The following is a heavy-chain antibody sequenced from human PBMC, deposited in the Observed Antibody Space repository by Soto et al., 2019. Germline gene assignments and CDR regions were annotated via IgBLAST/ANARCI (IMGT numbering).Heavy chain of an antibody. CDR2: IWYDGSNK. Sequence: AGGSLRLSCAASGFTFSSYGMHWVRQAPGKGLEWVAVIWYDGSNKYYADSVKGRFTISRDNSKNTLYLQMNSLRAEDTAVYYCAREWRDYGDTNSYYYYYMDVWGKGTTVTVSS. CDR3: AREWRDYGDTNSYYYYYMDV. V-gene: IGHV3-33*01. D-gene: IGHD4-17*01. CDR1: GFTFSSYG. J-gene: IGHJ6*03.